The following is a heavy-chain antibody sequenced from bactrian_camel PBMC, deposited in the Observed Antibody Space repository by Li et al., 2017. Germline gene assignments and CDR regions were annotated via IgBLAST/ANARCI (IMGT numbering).Heavy chain of an antibody. V-gene: IGHV3S55*01. CDR1: GYSNSGVC. Sequence: HVQLVESGGDSVQAGGPLSLSCVASGYSNSGVCMGWFRQAPGQEREGVAAFSRDGKTSYADSVKGRFTISKDNANNILFLQMNSLKPEDTGMYYRALSIGGGSCGASIVPHLGFWGRAPRSPSP. J-gene: IGHJ6*01. D-gene: IGHD7*01. CDR3: ALSIGGGSCGASIVPHLGF. CDR2: FSRDGKT.